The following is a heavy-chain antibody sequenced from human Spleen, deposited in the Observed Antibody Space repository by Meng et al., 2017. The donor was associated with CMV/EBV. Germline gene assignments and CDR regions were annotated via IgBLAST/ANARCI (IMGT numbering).Heavy chain of an antibody. Sequence: GESLKISCAASGFTFSSYAMSWVRQAPGKGLEWVSVIYSGGSTYYADSVKGRFTISRDNAKDSLYLQMNSLRAEDTAVYYCARDWSRDVLTGSFDYWGQGTLVTVSS. D-gene: IGHD3-9*01. CDR1: GFTFSSYA. J-gene: IGHJ4*02. CDR3: ARDWSRDVLTGSFDY. CDR2: IYSGGST. V-gene: IGHV3-66*01.